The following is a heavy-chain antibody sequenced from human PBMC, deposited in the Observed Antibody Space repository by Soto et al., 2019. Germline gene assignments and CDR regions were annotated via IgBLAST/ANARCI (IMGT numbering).Heavy chain of an antibody. CDR2: TSPTSGDT. CDR3: ARANRFGDYTGFDY. Sequence: ASVKVSCKTSGYTFTAHYIHWLRQAPGQGLQWMGWTSPTSGDTHSAPMFHGRLTMTRDTSTDTAYLELSGLTSTDTAVYFVARANRFGDYTGFDYWGRGTRVTFSS. D-gene: IGHD3-10*01. CDR1: GYTFTAHY. V-gene: IGHV1-2*02. J-gene: IGHJ4*02.